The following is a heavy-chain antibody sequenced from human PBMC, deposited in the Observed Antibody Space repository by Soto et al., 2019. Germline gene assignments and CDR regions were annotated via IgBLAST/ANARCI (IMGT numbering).Heavy chain of an antibody. Sequence: SETLSLTCTVSGDSISSGNKYWSWIRQAPGKGLEWIGYIFSSGTTYYNPSLKSRLTMSLDTSQNQFSLRLASVTDADPAVYYCARVPSPFDYYYAMDVWGQGTTVTVSS. J-gene: IGHJ6*02. CDR1: GDSISSGNKY. V-gene: IGHV4-30-4*01. D-gene: IGHD3-16*01. CDR3: ARVPSPFDYYYAMDV. CDR2: IFSSGTT.